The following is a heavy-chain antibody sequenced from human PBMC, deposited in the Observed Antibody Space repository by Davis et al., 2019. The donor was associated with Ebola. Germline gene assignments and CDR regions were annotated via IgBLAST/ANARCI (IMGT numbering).Heavy chain of an antibody. Sequence: MPSETLSLTCTVSGGSISSSSYYWGWIRQPPGKGLEWIGSIYYSGSTYYNPSLKSRVTISVDTSKNQFSLKLSSVTAADTAVYYCARDLYYYDRGFDPWGQGTLVTVSS. CDR2: IYYSGST. CDR3: ARDLYYYDRGFDP. V-gene: IGHV4-39*07. J-gene: IGHJ5*02. CDR1: GGSISSSSYY. D-gene: IGHD3-22*01.